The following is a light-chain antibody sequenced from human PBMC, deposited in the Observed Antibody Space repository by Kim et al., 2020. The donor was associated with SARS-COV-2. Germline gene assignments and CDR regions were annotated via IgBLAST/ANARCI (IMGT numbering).Light chain of an antibody. J-gene: IGKJ1*01. Sequence: SWSPGERGNHSCRASQSVGRIVAWYQPRPSQPPRLLINDASTRANGIPARFSGSGSGTEFTLTISSFQSEDFAVYYCQQCNNWPPTFGQGTKVEIK. V-gene: IGKV3-15*01. CDR3: QQCNNWPPT. CDR2: DAS. CDR1: QSVGRI.